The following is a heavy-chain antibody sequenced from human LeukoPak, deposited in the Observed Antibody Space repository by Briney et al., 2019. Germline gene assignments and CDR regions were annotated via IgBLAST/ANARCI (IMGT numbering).Heavy chain of an antibody. V-gene: IGHV1-69*05. CDR3: ATALDSSSSPFGLHDYYMDV. Sequence: SVKVSCKASGGTFSSYAISWVRQAPGQGLEWMGRIIPIFGTANYAQKFQGRVTITTDESTSTAHMELSSLRSEDTAVYYCATALDSSSSPFGLHDYYMDVWGKGTTVTVSS. CDR2: IIPIFGTA. CDR1: GGTFSSYA. J-gene: IGHJ6*03. D-gene: IGHD6-6*01.